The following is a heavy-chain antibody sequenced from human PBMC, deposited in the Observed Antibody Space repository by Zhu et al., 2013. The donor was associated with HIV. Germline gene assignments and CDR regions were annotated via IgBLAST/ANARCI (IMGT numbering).Heavy chain of an antibody. CDR2: INTGSGDT. CDR1: GYTFTSYT. CDR3: ARDRRLLKGAAAGTHRCFDI. J-gene: IGHJ3*02. V-gene: IGHV1-3*04. D-gene: IGHD6-13*01. Sequence: QMQLVQSGAEVRKPGASVRISCKASGYTFTSYTIHWVRQAPGQRLEWMGRINTGSGDTKYSQKFQDRVTITRDTSASTAYMELSSLRSEDTAVYYCARDRRLLKGAAAGTHRCFDIWGQGQWSPSLQ.